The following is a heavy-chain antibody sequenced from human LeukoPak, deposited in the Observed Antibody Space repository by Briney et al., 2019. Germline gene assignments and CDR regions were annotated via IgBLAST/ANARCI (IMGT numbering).Heavy chain of an antibody. CDR2: IYTSGST. CDR3: ARHGAAAGTHRALYFDY. J-gene: IGHJ4*02. D-gene: IGHD6-13*01. CDR1: GGSIGSYY. V-gene: IGHV4-4*09. Sequence: SETLSLTYTVSGGSIGSYYWSWIRQPPGKGLEWIGYIYTSGSTNYNPSLKSRVTISVDTSKNQFSLKLSSVTAADTAVYYCARHGAAAGTHRALYFDYWGRGTLVTVSS.